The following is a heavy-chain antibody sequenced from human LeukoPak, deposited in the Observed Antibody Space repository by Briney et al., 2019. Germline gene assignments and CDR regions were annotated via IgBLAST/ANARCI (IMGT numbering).Heavy chain of an antibody. CDR1: GGSFSAYY. J-gene: IGHJ1*01. CDR2: INHSGST. CDR3: ARGRRNSSSWYFEYFQH. V-gene: IGHV4-34*01. D-gene: IGHD6-13*01. Sequence: PSETLSLTCAVYGGSFSAYYWSWVRQPPGKGLEWIGEINHSGSTNYNPSPKSRVTISVDTSKNQFSLKLSSVTAADTAVYYCARGRRNSSSWYFEYFQHWGQGTLVTVSS.